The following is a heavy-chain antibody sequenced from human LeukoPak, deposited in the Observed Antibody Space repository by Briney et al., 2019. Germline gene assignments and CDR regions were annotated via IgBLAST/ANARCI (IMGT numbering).Heavy chain of an antibody. CDR1: GFTFSSYA. Sequence: GGSLRLSCAASGFTFSSYAMSWVRQAPGKGLEWVSAISGSGGSRYYADSVKGRFTISRDNSKNTLYLQMNSLRAEDTAVYYCAKDQASGYPLYYFDYWGQGTLVTVSS. CDR2: ISGSGGSR. V-gene: IGHV3-23*01. J-gene: IGHJ4*02. CDR3: AKDQASGYPLYYFDY. D-gene: IGHD3-3*01.